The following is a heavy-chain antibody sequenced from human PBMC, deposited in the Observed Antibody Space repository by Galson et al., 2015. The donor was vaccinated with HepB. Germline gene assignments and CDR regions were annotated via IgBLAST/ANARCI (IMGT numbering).Heavy chain of an antibody. V-gene: IGHV3-48*02. J-gene: IGHJ4*02. CDR1: GFTFTTYS. CDR2: ITSSSSNM. Sequence: SLRLSCAASGFTFTTYSMNWVRQAPGKGLEWVSYITSSSSNMYYADSVKGRFTISRDNAKNSLYLQMNSLRDEDTAVYYCATGGFCSTTSCYRTAEVGNWGQRTLVTVSS. CDR3: ATGGFCSTTSCYRTAEVGN. D-gene: IGHD2-2*02.